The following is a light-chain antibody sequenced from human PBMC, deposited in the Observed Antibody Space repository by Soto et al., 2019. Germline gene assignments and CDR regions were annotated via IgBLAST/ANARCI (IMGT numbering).Light chain of an antibody. CDR3: QQYYDAPRT. CDR2: WAS. J-gene: IGKJ1*01. V-gene: IGKV4-1*01. Sequence: DIVMTQSPDSLAVSLGERATIKCESSQTVFFSTNNKNYFAWYQQRPGQPPKLLISWASIRESGVPDRFSGSGSGTYFTLTIDSLQAEDVAIYYCQQYYDAPRTFGQGTKVEIK. CDR1: QTVFFSTNNKNY.